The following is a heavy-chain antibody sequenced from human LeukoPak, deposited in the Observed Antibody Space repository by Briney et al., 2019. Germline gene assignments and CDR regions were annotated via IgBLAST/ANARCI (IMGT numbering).Heavy chain of an antibody. V-gene: IGHV3-21*05. CDR3: ARTARVLDS. D-gene: IGHD5-18*01. CDR2: ISPGGTDV. Sequence: GGSLRLSCAASGFTFSSYWMSWVRQAPGKGLECLSYISPGGTDVIYADSVKGRFTISRDNAKNSIFLQMNDLRAEDTAVYYCARTARVLDSWGQGTLVTVSS. CDR1: GFTFSSYW. J-gene: IGHJ4*02.